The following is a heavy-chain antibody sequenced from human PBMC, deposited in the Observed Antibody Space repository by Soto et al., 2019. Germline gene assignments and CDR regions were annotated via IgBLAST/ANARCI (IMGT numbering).Heavy chain of an antibody. V-gene: IGHV2-70*01. CDR3: ARMGRGYCSGGSCPSYYYYGIDV. J-gene: IGHJ6*02. D-gene: IGHD2-15*01. Sequence: PGPTLVNTTQTLTMTCTFSEFSRSTSGMCVSWIRQPPGKALEWLALIDWDDDKYYSTSLKTRLTISKDTSKNQVVLTMTNMDPVDTATYYCARMGRGYCSGGSCPSYYYYGIDVLGDGT. CDR1: EFSRSTSGMC. CDR2: IDWDDDK.